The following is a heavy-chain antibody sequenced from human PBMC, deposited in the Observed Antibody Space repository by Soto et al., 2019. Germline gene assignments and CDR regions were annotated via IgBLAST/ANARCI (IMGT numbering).Heavy chain of an antibody. J-gene: IGHJ4*02. CDR3: ASRYDSSDY. Sequence: QVQLVQSGAEVKKPGSSVKVSCKASGGTFSSYTISWVRQAPGQGLEWMGRIIPILGIAIYEQKFQGRGTITADKSTGTAYMELSSLRSEDAAVYYCASRYDSSDYWGQGTLVTVSS. CDR2: IIPILGIA. V-gene: IGHV1-69*02. CDR1: GGTFSSYT. D-gene: IGHD3-22*01.